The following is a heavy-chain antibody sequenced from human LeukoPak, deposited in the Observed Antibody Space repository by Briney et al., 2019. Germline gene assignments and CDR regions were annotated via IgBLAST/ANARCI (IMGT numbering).Heavy chain of an antibody. V-gene: IGHV3-23*01. Sequence: GGSLTLSCAASGFTFSTFAMSWARQAPGKGLEWVSAISGSGGSTYYADSVKGRFTISRDNSKNTLYLQVNSLRAEDTAAYHCVMRSGVSYAAVDYWGQGTLVTVSS. CDR1: GFTFSTFA. CDR3: VMRSGVSYAAVDY. D-gene: IGHD3-16*01. CDR2: ISGSGGST. J-gene: IGHJ4*02.